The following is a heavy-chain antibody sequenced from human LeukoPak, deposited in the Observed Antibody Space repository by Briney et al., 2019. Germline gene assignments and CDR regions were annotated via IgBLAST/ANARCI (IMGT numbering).Heavy chain of an antibody. V-gene: IGHV1-3*01. D-gene: IGHD1-26*01. CDR1: GYTFTSYA. CDR3: ARVPVYEGATRRGAFDI. Sequence: ASVKVSCKASGYTFTSYAMHWVRQAPGQRLEWMGWVNAGNGNTKYSQKFQGRVTITRDTSASTAYMELSSLRSEDTAVYYCARVPVYEGATRRGAFDIWGQGTMVTVSS. J-gene: IGHJ3*02. CDR2: VNAGNGNT.